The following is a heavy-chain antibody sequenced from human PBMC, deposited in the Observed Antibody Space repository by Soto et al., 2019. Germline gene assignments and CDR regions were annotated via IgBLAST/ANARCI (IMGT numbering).Heavy chain of an antibody. Sequence: QVQLVESGGGVVQPGRSLRLSCAASGFTFSSYGMHWVRQAPGKGLEWVAVISYDGSNKYYADSVKGRFTISRDNSKNTLYLQMNSLRAEDTAVYYCAKDISTTPHYYYYCGMDVWGQGATVTVSS. J-gene: IGHJ6*02. D-gene: IGHD2-2*01. CDR3: AKDISTTPHYYYYCGMDV. CDR2: ISYDGSNK. V-gene: IGHV3-30*18. CDR1: GFTFSSYG.